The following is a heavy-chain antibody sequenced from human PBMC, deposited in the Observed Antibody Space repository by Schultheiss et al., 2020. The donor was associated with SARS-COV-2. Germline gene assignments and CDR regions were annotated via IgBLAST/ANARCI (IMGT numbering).Heavy chain of an antibody. Sequence: SETLSLTCTVSGGSISSYYWSWIRQPAGKGLEWIGRIYTSGSTNYNPSLKSRVTISVDTSKNQFSLKLSSVTAADTAVYYCARGSMIVVVITPQTFYFDYWGQGTLVTVSS. CDR3: ARGSMIVVVITPQTFYFDY. J-gene: IGHJ4*02. V-gene: IGHV4-4*07. D-gene: IGHD3-22*01. CDR1: GGSISSYY. CDR2: IYTSGST.